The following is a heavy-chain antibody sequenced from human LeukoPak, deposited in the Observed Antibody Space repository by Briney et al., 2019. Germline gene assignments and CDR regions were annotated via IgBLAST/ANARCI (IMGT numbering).Heavy chain of an antibody. CDR1: GHTFTSYD. V-gene: IGHV1-8*01. D-gene: IGHD6-13*01. CDR2: MNPNSGNT. J-gene: IGHJ5*02. Sequence: SVKVSCTASGHTFTSYDINWVRQATGQGLEWMGWMNPNSGNTGYAQKFQGRVTMTRNTSISTAYMELSSLRSEDTAVYYCARGAAAGTLDNWFDPWGQGTLVTVSS. CDR3: ARGAAAGTLDNWFDP.